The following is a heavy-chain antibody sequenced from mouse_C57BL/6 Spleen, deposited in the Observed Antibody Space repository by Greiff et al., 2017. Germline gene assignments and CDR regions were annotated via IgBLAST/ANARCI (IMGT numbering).Heavy chain of an antibody. J-gene: IGHJ4*01. D-gene: IGHD1-1*01. CDR3: ARDRGYGSSPYYYAMDY. Sequence: EVKLMESEGGLVQPGSSMKLSCTASGFTFSDYYMAWVRQVPEKGLEWVANINYDGSSTYYLDSLKSRFIISRDNAKNILYLQMSSLKSEDTATYYCARDRGYGSSPYYYAMDYWGQGTSVTVSS. CDR1: GFTFSDYY. CDR2: INYDGSST. V-gene: IGHV5-16*01.